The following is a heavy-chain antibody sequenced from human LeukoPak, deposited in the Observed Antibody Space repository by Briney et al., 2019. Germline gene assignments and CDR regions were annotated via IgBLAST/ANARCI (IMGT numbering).Heavy chain of an antibody. J-gene: IGHJ4*02. Sequence: SETLSLTCTVSGGSISSSSYYWGWIRQPPGKGLEWIGSIYYSGSTYYNPSLKSRVTISVDTSKNQFSLKLSSVTAADTAVYYCARVPHVVGHRVFDYWGQGTLVTVSS. CDR1: GGSISSSSYY. CDR2: IYYSGST. CDR3: ARVPHVVGHRVFDY. D-gene: IGHD2-2*01. V-gene: IGHV4-39*07.